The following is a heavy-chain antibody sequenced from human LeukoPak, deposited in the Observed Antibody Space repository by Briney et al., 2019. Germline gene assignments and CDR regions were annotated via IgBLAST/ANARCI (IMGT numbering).Heavy chain of an antibody. CDR1: GYTFTSYG. CDR2: ISAYNGNT. CDR3: ARVPQGPNRIRGYYYYMDV. Sequence: ASVKVSCKASGYTFTSYGISWVRQAPGQGLEWMGWISAYNGNTNYAQKLQGRVTMTTDTSTSTAYMELRSLRSDDTAVYYCARVPQGPNRIRGYYYYMDVWGKGTTVTVSS. V-gene: IGHV1-18*01. D-gene: IGHD1-26*01. J-gene: IGHJ6*03.